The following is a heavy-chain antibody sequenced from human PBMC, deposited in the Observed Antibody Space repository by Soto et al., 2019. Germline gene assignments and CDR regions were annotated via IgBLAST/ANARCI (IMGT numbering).Heavy chain of an antibody. CDR1: VGNVSSNSAA. V-gene: IGHV6-1*01. Sequence: PLHTQSLTCVIPVGNVSSNSAASNWIRQSPSRGLEWLGRTYYRSKWYNDYAVSVKSRITINPDTSKNQFSLQLNSVTPEDTAVYYCARDATAAAGRGYYYGMDVWGQGTTVTVSS. J-gene: IGHJ6*02. CDR3: ARDATAAAGRGYYYGMDV. CDR2: TYYRSKWYN. D-gene: IGHD6-13*01.